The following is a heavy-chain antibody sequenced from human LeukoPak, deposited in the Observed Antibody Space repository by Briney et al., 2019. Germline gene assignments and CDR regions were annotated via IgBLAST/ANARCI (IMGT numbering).Heavy chain of an antibody. V-gene: IGHV5-51*01. CDR2: IYPGDSDT. CDR3: ARQRLVAGKQFDY. D-gene: IGHD6-6*01. J-gene: IGHJ4*02. CDR1: GYSFTSYW. Sequence: GESLKISCKGSGYSFTSYWIGWVRQMPGKGLEWMGIIYPGDSDTRYSPSFQGQVTISADKSISTAYLQWSSLKASDTATYYCARQRLVAGKQFDYWGQGTLVTVSS.